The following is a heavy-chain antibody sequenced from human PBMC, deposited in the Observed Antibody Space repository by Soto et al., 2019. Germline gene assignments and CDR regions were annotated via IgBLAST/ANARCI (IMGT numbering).Heavy chain of an antibody. D-gene: IGHD2-2*01. J-gene: IGHJ6*02. Sequence: ASVKVSCKASGYTFTGYYMHWVRQAPGQGLEWMGWINPNSGGTNYAQKFQGWVTMTRDTSISTAYMELSRLRSDDTAVYYCASGSNQANYYYYGMDVWGQGTTVTVSS. CDR3: ASGSNQANYYYYGMDV. CDR2: INPNSGGT. CDR1: GYTFTGYY. V-gene: IGHV1-2*04.